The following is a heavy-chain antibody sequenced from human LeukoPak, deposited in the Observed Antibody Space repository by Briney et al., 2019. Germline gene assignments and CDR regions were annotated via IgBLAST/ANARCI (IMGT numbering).Heavy chain of an antibody. CDR2: ISGSGGST. J-gene: IGHJ4*02. CDR1: GFTFSSYG. V-gene: IGHV3-23*01. CDR3: AKDHEDYDSSGYGLFDY. Sequence: PGGSLRLSCAASGFTFSSYGMSWVRQAPGKGLEWVSAISGSGGSTYYADSVKGRFTISRDNSKNTLYLQMNSLRAEDTAVYYCAKDHEDYDSSGYGLFDYWGQGTLVTVSS. D-gene: IGHD3-22*01.